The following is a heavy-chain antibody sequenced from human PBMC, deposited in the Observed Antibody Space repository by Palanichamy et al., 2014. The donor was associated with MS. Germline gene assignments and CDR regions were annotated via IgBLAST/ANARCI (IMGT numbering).Heavy chain of an antibody. CDR1: GLTFSSNW. V-gene: IGHV3-74*01. CDR2: INSDGSRT. CDR3: ARTLSGYYFGD. D-gene: IGHD3-3*01. Sequence: DVQLVESGGGLVQPGGSLRLSCTASGLTFSSNWMQWVRQAPGKELVWVSRINSDGSRTNYADSVKGRFTISRDNAKDTLYLQMNSLRVEDTAVYYCARTLSGYYFGDWGQGTLVTVSS. J-gene: IGHJ4*02.